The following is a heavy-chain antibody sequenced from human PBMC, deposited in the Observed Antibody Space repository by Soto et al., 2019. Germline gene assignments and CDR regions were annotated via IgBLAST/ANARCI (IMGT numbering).Heavy chain of an antibody. CDR3: ACNGDPVYIVATAVEVIDY. J-gene: IGHJ4*02. D-gene: IGHD5-12*01. Sequence: SVPVSCEASGVTFSSYAISWVRQATGHGLGWMGVIITIFGTANYAQKFQGRVTITADKSTGTAYMELSSLRSEDTAVYYCACNGDPVYIVATAVEVIDYRGQGTLVTVST. V-gene: IGHV1-69*06. CDR2: IITIFGTA. CDR1: GVTFSSYA.